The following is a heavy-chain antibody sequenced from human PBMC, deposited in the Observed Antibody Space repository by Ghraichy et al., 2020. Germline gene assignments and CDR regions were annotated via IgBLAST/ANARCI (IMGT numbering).Heavy chain of an antibody. CDR2: MNQDGSEK. D-gene: IGHD6-13*01. CDR3: ARALGAGATDYFDY. Sequence: GGSLRLSCAASGFTFGSFWMSWVRQAPGKGLEWLANMNQDGSEKYYVDSVKGRFTMSRDNAKNSLYLQMDSLRVEDTAVYFCARALGAGATDYFDYWGQGTLVTVSS. J-gene: IGHJ4*02. CDR1: GFTFGSFW. V-gene: IGHV3-7*03.